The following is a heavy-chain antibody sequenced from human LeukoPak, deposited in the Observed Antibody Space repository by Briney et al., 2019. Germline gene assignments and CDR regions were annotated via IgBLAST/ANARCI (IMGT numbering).Heavy chain of an antibody. D-gene: IGHD3-9*01. CDR2: IYTSGST. Sequence: TSETLSLTCAVYGGSFSGYYWGWIRQPAGKGLEWIGRIYTSGSTNYNPSLKSRVTMSVDTSKNQFSLKLSSVTAADTAVYYCARENYDILTGYPHFDYWGQGTLVTVSS. CDR1: GGSFSGYY. J-gene: IGHJ4*02. CDR3: ARENYDILTGYPHFDY. V-gene: IGHV4-4*07.